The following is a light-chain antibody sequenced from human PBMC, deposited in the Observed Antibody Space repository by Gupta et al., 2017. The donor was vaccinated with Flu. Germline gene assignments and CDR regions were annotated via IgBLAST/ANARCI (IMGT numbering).Light chain of an antibody. Sequence: QSALTQPAAVSGSPGQSVTISCTGTSSDVGGYNHVSWYQQHPGKAPKLIIYEVSDRPSGVSNRFSGSKSGNTASLTISGLQAEDEADYYCSSYRPGGTWVFGGGTKLTVL. V-gene: IGLV2-14*01. J-gene: IGLJ3*02. CDR1: SSDVGGYNH. CDR2: EVS. CDR3: SSYRPGGTWV.